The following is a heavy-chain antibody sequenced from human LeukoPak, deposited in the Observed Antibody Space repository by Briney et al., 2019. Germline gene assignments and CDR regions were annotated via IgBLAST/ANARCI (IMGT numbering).Heavy chain of an antibody. CDR2: ISGSSGST. V-gene: IGHV3-23*01. J-gene: IGHJ4*02. CDR3: ATTVVVPVKSPYSSGHFDY. D-gene: IGHD6-19*01. CDR1: GFTFSSYA. Sequence: PGGSLRLSCAASGFTFSSYAMSWVRQAPGKGLEWVSAISGSSGSTYYADSVKGRFTISRDNSKNTLYLQMNSLRAEDTAVYYCATTVVVPVKSPYSSGHFDYWGQGTLVTVSS.